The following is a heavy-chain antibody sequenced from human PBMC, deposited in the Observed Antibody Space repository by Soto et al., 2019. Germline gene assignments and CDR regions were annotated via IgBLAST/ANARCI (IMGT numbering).Heavy chain of an antibody. J-gene: IGHJ5*02. D-gene: IGHD6-13*01. CDR1: GGSFSGYY. Sequence: QVQLQQWGAGLLKPSETLSLTCAVYGGSFSGYYWSWIRQPPGKGLEWIGEINHSGSTNYNPSLKIRVTISVDTSKNQFSQTLSSVTAADTAVYYCARIGPDSSSWYAKNWFDPWGQGTLVTVSS. V-gene: IGHV4-34*01. CDR3: ARIGPDSSSWYAKNWFDP. CDR2: INHSGST.